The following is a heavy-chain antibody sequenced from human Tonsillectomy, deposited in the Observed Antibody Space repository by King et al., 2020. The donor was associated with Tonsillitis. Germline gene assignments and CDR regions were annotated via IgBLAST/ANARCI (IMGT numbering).Heavy chain of an antibody. Sequence: VQLVESGGGLVQPGGSLRLSCGASGFTFSSNDMTWVRQAPGKGLEWLSGIRGSDGSTYYADSVKGRFTISRDNSKNILYLQMNSLRVEDTAVYYCAKNSGIYSYWGHGTLVTVSS. CDR2: IRGSDGST. D-gene: IGHD1-26*01. J-gene: IGHJ4*01. CDR1: GFTFSSND. V-gene: IGHV3-23*04. CDR3: AKNSGIYSY.